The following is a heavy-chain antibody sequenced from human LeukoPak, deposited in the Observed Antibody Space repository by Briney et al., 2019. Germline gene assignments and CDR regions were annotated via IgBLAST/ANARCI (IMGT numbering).Heavy chain of an antibody. CDR1: GGSISGYY. CDR3: ARDSSGYYGSFEP. V-gene: IGHV4-59*01. Sequence: PSETLSLTCTVSGGSISGYYWSWIRQPPGKRLEWIGYIYNSGSPNYNPSLRSRVTISIDTSKKQFSLRLPSVTAADTAVYYCARDSSGYYGSFEPWGRGAQVTVSS. CDR2: IYNSGSP. J-gene: IGHJ5*02. D-gene: IGHD3-22*01.